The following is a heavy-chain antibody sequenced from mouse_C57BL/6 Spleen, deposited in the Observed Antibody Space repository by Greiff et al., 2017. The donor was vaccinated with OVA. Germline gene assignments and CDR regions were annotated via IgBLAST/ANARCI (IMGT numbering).Heavy chain of an antibody. CDR1: GYTFTSYW. V-gene: IGHV1-59*01. J-gene: IGHJ3*01. CDR3: AKGYGNYVAY. CDR2: IDPSDSYT. Sequence: QVQLQQPGAELVRPGPSVKLSCKASGYTFTSYWMHWVKQRPGQGLEWIGVIDPSDSYTNYNQKFKGKATLTVDTSSSTAYMQLSSLTSEDSAVYYCAKGYGNYVAYWGQGTLVTVSA. D-gene: IGHD2-1*01.